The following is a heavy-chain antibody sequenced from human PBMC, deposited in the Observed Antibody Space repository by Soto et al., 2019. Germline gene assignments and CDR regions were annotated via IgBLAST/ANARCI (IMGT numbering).Heavy chain of an antibody. V-gene: IGHV3-48*03. CDR3: ARLWFGELSDFDY. J-gene: IGHJ4*02. D-gene: IGHD3-10*01. CDR1: GFTFSSYE. CDR2: ISSSGSTI. Sequence: PGGSLRLSCAASGFTFSSYEMNWVRQAPRKGLEWVSYISSSGSTIYYADSVKGRFTISRDNAKNSLYLQMNSLRAEDTAVYYCARLWFGELSDFDYWGQGPLVTVSS.